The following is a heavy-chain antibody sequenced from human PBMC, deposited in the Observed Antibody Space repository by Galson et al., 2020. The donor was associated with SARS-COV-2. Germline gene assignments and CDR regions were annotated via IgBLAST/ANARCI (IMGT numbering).Heavy chain of an antibody. J-gene: IGHJ5*02. D-gene: IGHD3-16*01. CDR1: GFNISEHY. Sequence: GGSLRLSCTASGFNISEHYMSWIRQAPGGGLEWIAYISPTSRTIQYADSVKGRFTISRDNAKNSLFMSMNSLRVEDTAVFYCARDGRRTRLPVDAWGQGTLVTVSS. CDR2: ISPTSRTI. V-gene: IGHV3-11*01. CDR3: ARDGRRTRLPVDA.